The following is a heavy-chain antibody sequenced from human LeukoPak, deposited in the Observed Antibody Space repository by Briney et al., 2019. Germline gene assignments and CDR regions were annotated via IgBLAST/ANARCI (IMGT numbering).Heavy chain of an antibody. CDR1: VGSFSGYY. CDR3: ASNGPLLSDTSRYYFDS. J-gene: IGHJ4*02. Sequence: PSETLSLTCAVYVGSFSGYYWSWVRQPPGKGLEWIGEINHSGTTNYNPSLKSRLTISVDTAKNQFSLNLSSLTAADTAVYYCASNGPLLSDTSRYYFDSWGQGTLVTVSS. D-gene: IGHD3-22*01. CDR2: INHSGTT. V-gene: IGHV4-34*01.